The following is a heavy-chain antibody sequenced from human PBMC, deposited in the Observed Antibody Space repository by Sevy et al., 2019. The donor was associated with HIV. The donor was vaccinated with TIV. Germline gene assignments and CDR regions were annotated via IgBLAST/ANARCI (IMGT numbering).Heavy chain of an antibody. V-gene: IGHV3-30*18. J-gene: IGHJ4*02. D-gene: IGHD3-10*01. CDR3: AKDYSAGITFVRGAYRARGDYFDY. CDR1: GFTFRTSG. CDR2: ISYDEAHK. Sequence: GGSLRLSCVTSGFTFRTSGMHWVRQSPGKGLEWVAIISYDEAHKNYADSVRGRFSISKDNSKNRLYLQMSSLKTEDTAVYYCAKDYSAGITFVRGAYRARGDYFDYWGQGTQVTVSS.